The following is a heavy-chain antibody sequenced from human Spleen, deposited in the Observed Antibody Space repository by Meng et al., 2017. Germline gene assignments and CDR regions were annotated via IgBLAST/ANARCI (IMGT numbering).Heavy chain of an antibody. CDR1: GFTFDEYA. D-gene: IGHD4-23*01. J-gene: IGHJ1*01. V-gene: IGHV3-9*01. CDR3: AKDWVGWELTKYFQH. CDR2: ISWNSGRI. Sequence: SLKISCAASGFTFDEYAMHWVRQVPGKGLEWVPGISWNSGRIDYADSVKGRFTISRDNAKNSLYLQRKSLRAEDTALDYCAKDWVGWELTKYFQHWGQGTLVTVSS.